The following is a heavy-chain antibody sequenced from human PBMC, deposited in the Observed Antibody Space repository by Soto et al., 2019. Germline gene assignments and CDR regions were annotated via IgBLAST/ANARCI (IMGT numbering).Heavy chain of an antibody. CDR1: GECVSSGNYY. J-gene: IGHJ3*02. CDR3: ARVEQGTTTTVVDAFDI. Sequence: SETLSLTSAAYGECVSSGNYYWSWIRQPPGKGLEWIGEMSHSGGTHFNPSLKSRVIISVDTSKNQFSLKMSSVTAADTALYYCARVEQGTTTTVVDAFDIWVPGTMVTVS. D-gene: IGHD4-4*01. V-gene: IGHV4-61*01. CDR2: MSHSGGT.